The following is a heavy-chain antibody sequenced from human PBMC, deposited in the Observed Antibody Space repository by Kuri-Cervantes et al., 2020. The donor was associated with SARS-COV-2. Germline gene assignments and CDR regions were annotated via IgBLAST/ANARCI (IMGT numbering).Heavy chain of an antibody. CDR1: GYTFTSYG. CDR2: IIPIFGTA. CDR3: ASPAGTHPQYAFDI. J-gene: IGHJ3*02. D-gene: IGHD1-14*01. V-gene: IGHV1-69*13. Sequence: SVKVSCKASGYTFTSYGISWVRQAPGQGLEWMGRIIPIFGTANYAQKFQGRVTITADESTSTAYMELSSLRSEDTAVYYCASPAGTHPQYAFDIWGQGTMVTVSS.